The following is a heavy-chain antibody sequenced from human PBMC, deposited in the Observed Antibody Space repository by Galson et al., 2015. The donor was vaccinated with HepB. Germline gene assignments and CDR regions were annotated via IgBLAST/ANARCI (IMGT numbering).Heavy chain of an antibody. CDR2: VDPEDGET. Sequence: VKVSCKVSGYTFTDYYMHWVQQAPGKGLEWMGLVDPEDGETIYAEKFQGRVTITADTSTDTAYMELSSLRSEDTAVYYCATLRSGDSSGYYYKITFDIWGQGTMVTVSS. V-gene: IGHV1-69-2*01. J-gene: IGHJ3*02. CDR3: ATLRSGDSSGYYYKITFDI. D-gene: IGHD3-22*01. CDR1: GYTFTDYY.